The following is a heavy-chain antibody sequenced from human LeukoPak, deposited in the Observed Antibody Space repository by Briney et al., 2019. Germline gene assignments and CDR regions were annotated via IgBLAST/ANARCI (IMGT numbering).Heavy chain of an antibody. J-gene: IGHJ3*02. V-gene: IGHV1-2*02. CDR3: ARELGYCSGGSCYSRWAFDI. CDR1: GYTFTGYY. D-gene: IGHD2-15*01. Sequence: EASVKVSCKASGYTFTGYYMHWVRQAPGQGLEWMGWINPNSGGTNYAQKFRGRVTMTRDTSISTAYVELSRLRSDDTAVYYCARELGYCSGGSCYSRWAFDIWGQGTMVTVSS. CDR2: INPNSGGT.